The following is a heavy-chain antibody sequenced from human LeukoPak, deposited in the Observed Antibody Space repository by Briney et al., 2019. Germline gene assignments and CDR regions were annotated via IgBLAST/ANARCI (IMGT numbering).Heavy chain of an antibody. CDR2: LSYDGSKK. CDR1: GFTFSSYA. CDR3: AYDGSA. Sequence: GGSLRLSCAASGFTFSSYAMHWVRQAPGKGLEWVAVLSYDGSKKYYADSVKGRFTISRDDSESTLYLQMNSLRPEDTAVYFCAYDGSAWGRGTLVTVSS. D-gene: IGHD1-26*01. V-gene: IGHV3-30-3*01. J-gene: IGHJ2*01.